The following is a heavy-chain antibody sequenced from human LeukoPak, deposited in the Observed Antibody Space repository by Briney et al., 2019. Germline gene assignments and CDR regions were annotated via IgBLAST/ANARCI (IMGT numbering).Heavy chain of an antibody. Sequence: GGSLRLSCAASGFSFNNYAMSWVRQAPGKGLEWVSGISVSGGTTYYADSVKGRFTISRDNAKNSLSLQMNSLRADDAAVYYCARASSKQLAGYLPDGFDIWGQGTMVTVSS. D-gene: IGHD3-9*01. V-gene: IGHV3-23*01. CDR2: ISVSGGTT. J-gene: IGHJ3*02. CDR3: ARASSKQLAGYLPDGFDI. CDR1: GFSFNNYA.